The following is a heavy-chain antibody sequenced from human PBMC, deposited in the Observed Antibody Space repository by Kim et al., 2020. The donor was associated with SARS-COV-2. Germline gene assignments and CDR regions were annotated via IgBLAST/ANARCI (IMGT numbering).Heavy chain of an antibody. CDR3: AREYYDSS. V-gene: IGHV3-74*01. Sequence: ASSTSYADSVKGRFTISRDNAKNTLYLQMNSLRAEDTAVYYCAREYYDSSWGQGTLVTVSS. D-gene: IGHD3-22*01. J-gene: IGHJ4*02. CDR2: ASST.